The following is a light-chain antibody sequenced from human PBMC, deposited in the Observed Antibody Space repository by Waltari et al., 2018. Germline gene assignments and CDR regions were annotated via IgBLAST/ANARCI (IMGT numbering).Light chain of an antibody. CDR2: WAS. Sequence: DIVMTQSPDSLAMSVGERATINCKSRQSVLYSSNNKNYLAWYPQKPGQPPKVLIYWASTREYGVPDRFSGSGSGTDFTLTINSLQAEDVAVYYCQQYVSTPSTFGQGTRLEIK. V-gene: IGKV4-1*01. J-gene: IGKJ5*01. CDR1: QSVLYSSNNKNY. CDR3: QQYVSTPST.